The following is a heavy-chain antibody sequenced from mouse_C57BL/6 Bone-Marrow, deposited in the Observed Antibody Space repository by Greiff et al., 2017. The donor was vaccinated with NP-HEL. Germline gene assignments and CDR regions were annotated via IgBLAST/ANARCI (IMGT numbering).Heavy chain of an antibody. CDR1: GFNIKDDY. CDR2: IDPENGDT. D-gene: IGHD4-1*01. J-gene: IGHJ2*01. Sequence: VQLQQSGAELVRPGASVKLSCTASGFNIKDDYMHWVKQRPEQGLEWIGWIDPENGDTEYASKFQGKATITADTSSNTAYLQLSSLTSEDTAVYYCTTSWDGFAYWGQGTTLTVSS. CDR3: TTSWDGFAY. V-gene: IGHV14-4*01.